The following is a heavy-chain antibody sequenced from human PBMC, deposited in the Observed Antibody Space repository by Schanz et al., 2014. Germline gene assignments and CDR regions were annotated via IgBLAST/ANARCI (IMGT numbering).Heavy chain of an antibody. CDR2: IKQDGSEK. CDR1: GFTFSKYW. CDR3: ARAHGNNWYGKGLDY. V-gene: IGHV3-7*02. Sequence: EVQLVESGGGLVQPGGSLRLSCAASGFTFSKYWMSWVRQAPGKGLEWVANIKQDGSEKYYADSVKGRFTISRDNSKNTLYLQMNSLRADDTAVYFCARAHGNNWYGKGLDYWGQGTQVTVSS. D-gene: IGHD1-1*01. J-gene: IGHJ4*02.